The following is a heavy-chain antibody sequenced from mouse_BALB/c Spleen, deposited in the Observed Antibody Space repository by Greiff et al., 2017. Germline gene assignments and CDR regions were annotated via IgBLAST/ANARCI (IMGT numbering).Heavy chain of an antibody. V-gene: IGHV1-12*01. J-gene: IGHJ3*01. CDR2: IYPGNGDT. CDR3: ASGLGREDWFAY. Sequence: QVQLQQPGAELVKPGASVKMSCKASGYTFTSYNMHWVKQTPGQGLEWIGAIYPGNGDTSYNQKFKGKATLTADKSSSTAYMQLSSLTSEDSAVYYCASGLGREDWFAYWGQGTLVTVSA. D-gene: IGHD4-1*01. CDR1: GYTFTSYN.